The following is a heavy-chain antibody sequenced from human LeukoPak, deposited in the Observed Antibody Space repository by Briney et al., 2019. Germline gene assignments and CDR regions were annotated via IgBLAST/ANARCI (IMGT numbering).Heavy chain of an antibody. J-gene: IGHJ4*02. Sequence: GGSPRLSCAASGFSFSSYAMTWARQAPVKGLEWVSAISGDGTRTYYADSVKGRFTISRGNSKNTLYLEMSSLRVEDTAIYYCAKWPEGAMDYFDYWGQGTLVTVSS. CDR1: GFSFSSYA. CDR3: AKWPEGAMDYFDY. CDR2: ISGDGTRT. D-gene: IGHD3-16*01. V-gene: IGHV3-23*01.